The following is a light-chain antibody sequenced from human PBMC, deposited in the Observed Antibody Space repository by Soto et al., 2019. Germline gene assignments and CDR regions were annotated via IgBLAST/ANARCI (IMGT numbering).Light chain of an antibody. Sequence: EIVLTQSPATLSLSAGERATLSCRASQSVDSYLAWYQQKPGQAPRLLIYDASNRATGIPARFSGSGSETGFTLTISSLEPEDFAVYYCQRRRSWPITFGQGTRRGI. V-gene: IGKV3-11*01. CDR3: QRRRSWPIT. CDR1: QSVDSY. J-gene: IGKJ5*01. CDR2: DAS.